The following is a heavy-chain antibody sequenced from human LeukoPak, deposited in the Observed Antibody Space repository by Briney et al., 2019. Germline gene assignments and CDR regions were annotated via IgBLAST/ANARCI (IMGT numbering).Heavy chain of an antibody. CDR1: GFTFSSYG. D-gene: IGHD5-24*01. Sequence: GGSLRLSCAASGFTFSSYGMHWVRQAPGKGLEWVAVIWYDGSNKYYADSVKGRFTISRDNSKNTLYLQMNSLRAEDTAVYYCARRRDGYNYRFGAFDIWGQGTMVTVSS. V-gene: IGHV3-33*08. CDR2: IWYDGSNK. CDR3: ARRRDGYNYRFGAFDI. J-gene: IGHJ3*02.